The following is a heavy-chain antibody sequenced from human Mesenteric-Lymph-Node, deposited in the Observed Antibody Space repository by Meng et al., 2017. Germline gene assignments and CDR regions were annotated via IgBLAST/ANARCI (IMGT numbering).Heavy chain of an antibody. J-gene: IGHJ5*02. V-gene: IGHV4-39*01. CDR3: VRSSGWVRTGFDP. CDR1: GGSISTSGYY. CDR2: IGHSGIT. D-gene: IGHD6-19*01. Sequence: QPQLQESGPGLVKPSEALSLTCIVSGGSISTSGYYWGWIRQPPGKGLEWIGSIGHSGITYYTPSLKSRVTVSIDTFKSQFSLKLTSVTAADTAVYYCVRSSGWVRTGFDPWGQGTLVTVSS.